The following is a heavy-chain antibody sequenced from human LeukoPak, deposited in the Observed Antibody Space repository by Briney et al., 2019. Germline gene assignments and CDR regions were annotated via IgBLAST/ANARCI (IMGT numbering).Heavy chain of an antibody. V-gene: IGHV3-21*01. J-gene: IGHJ4*02. CDR3: ARAMVRGAPVGGLVYGY. CDR1: GFTFSSYS. CDR2: ISSSSSYI. Sequence: PGGSLRLSCAASGFTFSSYSMNWVRQAPGKGLEWVSSISSSSSYIYYADSVKGRFTISRGNAKNSLYLQMNSLRAEDTAVYYCARAMVRGAPVGGLVYGYWGQGTLVTVSS. D-gene: IGHD3-10*01.